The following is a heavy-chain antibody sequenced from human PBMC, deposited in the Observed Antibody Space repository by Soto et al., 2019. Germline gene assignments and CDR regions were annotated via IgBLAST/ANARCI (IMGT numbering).Heavy chain of an antibody. J-gene: IGHJ6*02. CDR1: GFTFSNAW. V-gene: IGHV3-15*07. CDR2: IKSKTDGGTT. CDR3: TTDPIIYDFWSGELSYWYYGMDV. D-gene: IGHD3-3*01. Sequence: PGGSLRLSCAASGFTFSNAWMNWVRQAPGKGLEWVGRIKSKTDGGTTDYAAPVKGRFTISRDDSKNTLYLQMNSLKTEDTAVYYCTTDPIIYDFWSGELSYWYYGMDVWGQGTTVTVSS.